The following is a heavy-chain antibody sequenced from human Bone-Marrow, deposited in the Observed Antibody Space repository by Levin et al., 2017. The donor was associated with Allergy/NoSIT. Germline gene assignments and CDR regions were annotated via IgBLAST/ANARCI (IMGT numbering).Heavy chain of an antibody. CDR3: ARNDYGDSFDY. CDR1: GYTFTGYY. D-gene: IGHD4-17*01. V-gene: IGHV1-2*04. J-gene: IGHJ4*02. CDR2: INPNSGGT. Sequence: VASVKVSCKASGYTFTGYYMHWVRQAPGQGLEWMGWINPNSGGTNYAQKFQGWVTMTRDTSISTAYMELSRLRSDDTAVYYCARNDYGDSFDYWGQGTLVTVSS.